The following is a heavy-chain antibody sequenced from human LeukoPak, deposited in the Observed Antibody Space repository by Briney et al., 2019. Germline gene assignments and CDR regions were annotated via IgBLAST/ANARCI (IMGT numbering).Heavy chain of an antibody. Sequence: GGSLRLSCAASGFTFSSYWMSWVRQAPGKGLEWVANIKQDGSEKYYVDSVKGRFTISRDNAKNSLYLQMNSLRAEDTAVYYCASQGYYYGSGSYYNNVAASFDYWGQGTLGTVST. CDR3: ASQGYYYGSGSYYNNVAASFDY. CDR2: IKQDGSEK. CDR1: GFTFSSYW. J-gene: IGHJ4*02. D-gene: IGHD3-10*01. V-gene: IGHV3-7*01.